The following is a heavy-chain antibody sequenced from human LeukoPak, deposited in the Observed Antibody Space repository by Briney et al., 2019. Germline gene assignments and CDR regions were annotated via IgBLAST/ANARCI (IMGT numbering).Heavy chain of an antibody. J-gene: IGHJ1*01. CDR2: IYYSGST. D-gene: IGHD6-13*01. Sequence: PSETLSLTCTVSGGSISSSSYYWGWIRQPPGKGLEWIGSIYYSGSTYYNPSLKSRVTISVDTSKNQFSLKLSSVTAADTAVYYCATSYSSSFKIYFQYWGQGTLVTVSS. CDR3: ATSYSSSFKIYFQY. CDR1: GGSISSSSYY. V-gene: IGHV4-39*07.